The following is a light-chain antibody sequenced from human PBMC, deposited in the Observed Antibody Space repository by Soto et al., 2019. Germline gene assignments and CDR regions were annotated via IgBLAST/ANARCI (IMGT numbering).Light chain of an antibody. CDR2: SNN. Sequence: GTPGQRVTISCSGSSSNIGSNTVNWYQQLPGTAPKLLIYSNNQRPSGVPDRFSGSKSGTSASLAISGLQSEDEADYYCAAWDDSLAYVFGTGTKVTVL. J-gene: IGLJ1*01. CDR1: SSNIGSNT. CDR3: AAWDDSLAYV. V-gene: IGLV1-44*01.